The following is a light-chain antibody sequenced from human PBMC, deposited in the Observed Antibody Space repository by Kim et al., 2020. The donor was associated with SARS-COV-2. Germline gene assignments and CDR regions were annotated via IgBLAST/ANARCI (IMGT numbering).Light chain of an antibody. CDR3: QAWDSSTEV. Sequence: SYELTQPPSVSVSPGQTASITCSGDKLGDKYACWYQQKPGQSPVLVIYQDSKRPSGIPERFSGSNSGNTATLTISGTQAMDEAVYYCQAWDSSTEVFGTG. J-gene: IGLJ1*01. CDR2: QDS. V-gene: IGLV3-1*01. CDR1: KLGDKY.